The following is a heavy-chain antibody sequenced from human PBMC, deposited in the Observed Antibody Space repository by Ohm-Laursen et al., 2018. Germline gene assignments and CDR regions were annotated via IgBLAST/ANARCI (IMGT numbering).Heavy chain of an antibody. D-gene: IGHD1-26*01. V-gene: IGHV3-23*01. J-gene: IGHJ5*02. Sequence: GTLSLTCAASGFTFSSYAMNWVRQAPGKGLEWVSVVSDSGGSTYYADSVKGRFTISRNNSKNTLYLQMNSLRADDTAVYYCARIVGTATRGWFDPWGQGTLVTVSS. CDR1: GFTFSSYA. CDR3: ARIVGTATRGWFDP. CDR2: VSDSGGST.